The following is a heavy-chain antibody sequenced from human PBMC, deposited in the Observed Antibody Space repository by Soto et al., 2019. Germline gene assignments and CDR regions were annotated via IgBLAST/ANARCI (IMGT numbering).Heavy chain of an antibody. Sequence: GGSLRLSCAAFGFNFSSHGVSWVRQAPGKGLEWVSAISGSGGSTYYADSVKGRFTISRDNSKNTLYLQMNSLRAEDTAVYYCAKDGYYDFLSDVWGQGTTVTVSS. CDR3: AKDGYYDFLSDV. D-gene: IGHD3-3*01. J-gene: IGHJ6*02. V-gene: IGHV3-23*01. CDR2: ISGSGGST. CDR1: GFNFSSHG.